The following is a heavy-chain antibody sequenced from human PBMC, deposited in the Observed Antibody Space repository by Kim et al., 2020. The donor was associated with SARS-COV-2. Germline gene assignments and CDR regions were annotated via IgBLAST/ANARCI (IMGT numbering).Heavy chain of an antibody. CDR1: GGSISSGGYY. J-gene: IGHJ5*02. Sequence: SETLSLTCTVSGGSISSGGYYWSWIRQHPGKGLEWIGYIYYSGSTYYNPSLKSRVTISVDTSKNQFSLKLSSVTAADTAVYYCARARGGSGAFDPWGQGTLVTVSS. CDR2: IYYSGST. V-gene: IGHV4-31*03. D-gene: IGHD3-10*01. CDR3: ARARGGSGAFDP.